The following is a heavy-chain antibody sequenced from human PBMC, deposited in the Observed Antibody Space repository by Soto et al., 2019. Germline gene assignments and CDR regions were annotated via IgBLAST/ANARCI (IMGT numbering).Heavy chain of an antibody. Sequence: SETLSLTCSISGDSISSGYWTWIRQPPKRGLEWIGFMYFGGSSNYNPSLESRVIFSVDTSKNQFSLKLSSVTAADTAVYYCARALTTVTLFDPWGQGTLVTVSS. CDR1: GDSISSGY. CDR2: MYFGGSS. D-gene: IGHD4-17*01. V-gene: IGHV4-59*12. CDR3: ARALTTVTLFDP. J-gene: IGHJ5*02.